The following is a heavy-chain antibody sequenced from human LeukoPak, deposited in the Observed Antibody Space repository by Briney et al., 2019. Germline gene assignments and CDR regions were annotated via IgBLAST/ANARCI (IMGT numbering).Heavy chain of an antibody. D-gene: IGHD6-13*01. V-gene: IGHV3-9*01. Sequence: GGSLRLSCAASGFTFDDYAMHWVRQAPGKGLEWVSGISWNSGSIGYADSVKGRFTISRDNAKNSLYLQMNSLRAEDTAVYYCAKSPAIAAAGTRDDYWGQGTLVTVSS. J-gene: IGHJ4*02. CDR1: GFTFDDYA. CDR2: ISWNSGSI. CDR3: AKSPAIAAAGTRDDY.